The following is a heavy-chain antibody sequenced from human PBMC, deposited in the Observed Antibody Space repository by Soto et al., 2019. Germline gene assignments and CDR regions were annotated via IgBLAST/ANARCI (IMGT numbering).Heavy chain of an antibody. D-gene: IGHD3-22*01. CDR2: IGTAGDT. V-gene: IGHV3-13*04. J-gene: IGHJ4*02. CDR1: GFTFSSYD. Sequence: GGSLRLSCSASGFTFSSYDMHWVRQGPGKGLEWVSAIGTAGDTNYAGSVKGRFTISRENAKNSLYLQMNSLRAGDTAIYFCARAIEPILFDYWGQGTMVTVYS. CDR3: ARAIEPILFDY.